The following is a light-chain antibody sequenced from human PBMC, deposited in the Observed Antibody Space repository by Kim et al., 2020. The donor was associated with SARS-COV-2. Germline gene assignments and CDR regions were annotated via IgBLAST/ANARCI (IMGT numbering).Light chain of an antibody. CDR3: QAWDSSTYV. Sequence: VSPGQTASIPCSGDKLGDKYACWYQQKPGPSPVLVIYQDSKRPSGIPERFSGSNSGNTATLTISGTQAMDEADYYCQAWDSSTYVFGTGTKVTVL. CDR1: KLGDKY. V-gene: IGLV3-1*01. CDR2: QDS. J-gene: IGLJ1*01.